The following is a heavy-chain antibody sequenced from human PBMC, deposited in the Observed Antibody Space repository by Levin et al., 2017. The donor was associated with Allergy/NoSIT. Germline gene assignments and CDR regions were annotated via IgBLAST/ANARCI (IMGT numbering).Heavy chain of an antibody. J-gene: IGHJ3*02. CDR2: INPSGGST. V-gene: IGHV1-46*01. Sequence: ASVKVSCKASGYTFTSYYMHWVRQAPGQGLEWMGIINPSGGSTSYAQKFQGRVTMTRDTSTSTVYMELSSLRSEDTAVYYCARGDYDILTGYYRSAFDSWGQGTMVTVSS. CDR3: ARGDYDILTGYYRSAFDS. D-gene: IGHD3-9*01. CDR1: GYTFTSYY.